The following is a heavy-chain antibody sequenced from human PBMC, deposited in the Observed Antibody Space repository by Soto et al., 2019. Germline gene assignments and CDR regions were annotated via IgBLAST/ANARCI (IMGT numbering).Heavy chain of an antibody. CDR3: ARAIGQQLVPFDY. V-gene: IGHV3-30-3*01. Sequence: GGSLRLSCPASGFTFSSYGMHWGRQAPGKGLEWVAVISYDGSNKYYADSVKGRFTISRDNSKNTLYLQMNSLRAEDTAVYYCARAIGQQLVPFDYWGQGTLVTVSS. J-gene: IGHJ4*02. CDR1: GFTFSSYG. D-gene: IGHD6-13*01. CDR2: ISYDGSNK.